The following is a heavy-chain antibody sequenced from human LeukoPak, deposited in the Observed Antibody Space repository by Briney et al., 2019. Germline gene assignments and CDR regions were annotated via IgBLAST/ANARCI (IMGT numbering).Heavy chain of an antibody. CDR2: LSSTRTYI. CDR3: ARDPSGDHYFDY. J-gene: IGHJ4*02. D-gene: IGHD6-19*01. V-gene: IGHV3-21*01. CDR1: GFTFSAYS. Sequence: PGGSLRLSCAASGFTFSAYSMNWVRQAPGKGLEWVSTLSSTRTYIYYADSVKGRFTISRDNAKNSLYLRMNSLRAEDTAVYCCARDPSGDHYFDYWGQGTLVTVSS.